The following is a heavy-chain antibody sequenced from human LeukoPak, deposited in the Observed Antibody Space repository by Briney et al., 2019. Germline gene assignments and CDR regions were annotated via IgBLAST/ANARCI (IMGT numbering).Heavy chain of an antibody. D-gene: IGHD3-22*01. CDR3: AKGNYYDSSGPLPY. V-gene: IGHV3-30*02. CDR1: GFTFSSYG. CDR2: IRYDGSNK. Sequence: GGSLRLSCAASGFTFSSYGMHWVRQAPGKGLEWVAFIRYDGSNKYYADSVKGRFTISRDNSKNTLYLQMNSLRAEDTAVYYCAKGNYYDSSGPLPYWGQGTLVTVFS. J-gene: IGHJ4*02.